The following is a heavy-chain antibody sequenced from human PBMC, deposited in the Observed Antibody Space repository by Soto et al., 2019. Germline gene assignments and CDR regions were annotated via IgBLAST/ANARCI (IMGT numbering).Heavy chain of an antibody. CDR2: IYYIGAY. CDR1: GASVRSYY. J-gene: IGHJ5*02. D-gene: IGHD1-7*01. V-gene: IGHV4-59*02. CDR3: ARTPETRDWLDP. Sequence: QVQLQQSGPGLVRPSETLSLSCSVSGASVRSYYWSWVRQPPGKGLEWIGYIYYIGAYNYNPSLSSRVTISVDTSKNQFSLKPTSVTAADTAVYYCARTPETRDWLDPWGPGTRVTGSS.